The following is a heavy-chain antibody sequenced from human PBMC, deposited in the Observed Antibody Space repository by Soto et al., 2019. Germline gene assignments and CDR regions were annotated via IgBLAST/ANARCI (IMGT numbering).Heavy chain of an antibody. CDR3: TIDTYGHYDH. J-gene: IGHJ4*02. Sequence: EVQLVESGGGTVQPGGSLRLSCAAAGYTFSTYWMHWVRQAPGKGLVWVSRINPESTTINYADSVRGRFTISRDNAKNTLSLQMNSLRAEDTAGYDCTIDTYGHYDHWGQGTLVTVS. D-gene: IGHD3-10*01. CDR1: GYTFSTYW. V-gene: IGHV3-74*01. CDR2: INPESTTI.